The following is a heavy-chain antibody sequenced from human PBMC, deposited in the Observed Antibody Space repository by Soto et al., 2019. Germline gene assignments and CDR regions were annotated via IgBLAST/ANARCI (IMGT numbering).Heavy chain of an antibody. V-gene: IGHV1-46*01. D-gene: IGHD6-6*01. J-gene: IGHJ4*02. Sequence: GASVKVSCKPSGYTFTSYYIHWVRQAPGQGLEWMGIINPSGGSTSYAQKFQGRVTMTRDTSTSTVYMELSSLRSEDTAVYYCAREAARPGGGFDYWGQGTLVTVSS. CDR2: INPSGGST. CDR1: GYTFTSYY. CDR3: AREAARPGGGFDY.